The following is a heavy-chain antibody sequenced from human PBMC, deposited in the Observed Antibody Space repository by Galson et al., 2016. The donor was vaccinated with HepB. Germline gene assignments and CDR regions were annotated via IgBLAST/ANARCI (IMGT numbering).Heavy chain of an antibody. CDR2: IIPSFRSA. V-gene: IGHV1-69*13. CDR3: ARGRGYYYAMDV. CDR1: GGTISSYL. J-gene: IGHJ6*02. Sequence: SVKVSCKASGGTISSYLISWVRQAPGQGFEWMGGIIPSFRSANYAQKFQGRVTITADESTSTAYMDLSSLRSEDTAVYYCARGRGYYYAMDVWGQGTTVTVSS.